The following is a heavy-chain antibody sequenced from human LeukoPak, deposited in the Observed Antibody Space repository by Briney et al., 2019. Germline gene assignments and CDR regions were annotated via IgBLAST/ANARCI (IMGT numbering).Heavy chain of an antibody. CDR1: GASISSYY. D-gene: IGHD1-26*01. CDR3: ASYSGSYAYYGY. J-gene: IGHJ4*02. CDR2: IYASGST. V-gene: IGHV4-4*07. Sequence: PSETLSLTCTVSGASISSYYWSWVPHPAGKGLECIGRIYASGSTNYNPSLKSRVTMSVDTSKNQFSLKLSSVTAADTAVYYCASYSGSYAYYGYWGQGTLVTVSS.